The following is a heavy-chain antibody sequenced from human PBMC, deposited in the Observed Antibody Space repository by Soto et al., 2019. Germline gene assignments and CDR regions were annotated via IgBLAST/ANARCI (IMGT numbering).Heavy chain of an antibody. CDR3: ARDEHDSSGYYYDY. CDR1: GFPFSGYT. CDR2: VSGSGDTT. D-gene: IGHD3-22*01. V-gene: IGHV3-23*01. J-gene: IGHJ4*02. Sequence: PGGSMRLSCAASGFPFSGYTMSWVRQAPRKGLEWVSAVSGSGDTTYYADSVKGRFTISRDNSQNTLYMQMNSLKADDSAVYYCARDEHDSSGYYYDYWGQGTPVTVSS.